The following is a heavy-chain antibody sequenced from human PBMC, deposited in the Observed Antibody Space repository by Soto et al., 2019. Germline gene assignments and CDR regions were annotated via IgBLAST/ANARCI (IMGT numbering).Heavy chain of an antibody. D-gene: IGHD4-17*01. V-gene: IGHV3-48*01. J-gene: IGHJ3*01. CDR3: AHYGGRGF. CDR1: EFSFSTNT. CDR2: ISSSSTTI. Sequence: EVQLVESGGGLVQPGGSLRLSCAASEFSFSTNTMDWVRQAPGKGLEWISYISSSSTTIYYADSVKGRFTISRDNANNSLYLQMNSLRAEDTAVYYCAHYGGRGFWGQGTMVTVSS.